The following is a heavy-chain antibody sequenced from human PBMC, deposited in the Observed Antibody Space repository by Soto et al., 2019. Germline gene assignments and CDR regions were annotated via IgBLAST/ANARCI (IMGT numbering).Heavy chain of an antibody. Sequence: SETLSLTCTVSGGSISSYYWSWIRQPPGKGLEWIGYIYYSGSTNYNPSLKGRVTISVDTSKNQFSLKLSSVTAADTAVYYCASEYCSSTSCRGPLSQFDYWGRGTLVTVPS. D-gene: IGHD2-2*01. J-gene: IGHJ4*01. CDR3: ASEYCSSTSCRGPLSQFDY. V-gene: IGHV4-59*01. CDR1: GGSISSYY. CDR2: IYYSGST.